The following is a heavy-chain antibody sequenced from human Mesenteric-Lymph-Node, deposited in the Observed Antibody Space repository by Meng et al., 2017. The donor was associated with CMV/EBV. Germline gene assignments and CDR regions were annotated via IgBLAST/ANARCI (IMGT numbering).Heavy chain of an antibody. CDR1: GGSISSSRW. Sequence: GSLRLSCAASGGSISSSRWWCWVRQPPGKGLEWIGEIYHSGSTNYNPSLKSRVTISVDKSKNQFSLKLSSVTAADTAVYYCATSSGPIWGQGTMVTVSS. V-gene: IGHV4-4*02. CDR2: IYHSGST. J-gene: IGHJ3*02. CDR3: ATSSGPI. D-gene: IGHD6-6*01.